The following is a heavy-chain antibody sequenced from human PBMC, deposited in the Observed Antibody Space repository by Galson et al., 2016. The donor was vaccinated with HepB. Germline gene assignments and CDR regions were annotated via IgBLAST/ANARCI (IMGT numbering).Heavy chain of an antibody. Sequence: ETLSLTCTVSGGSISSSSYYWGWIRQPPGKGLEWIGSIYYSVSTYYNPSLKSRVTISVDTSKNQFSLELSSVTAADTAVYYCARRGVYWYFDLWGRGTLVTVSS. V-gene: IGHV4-39*01. D-gene: IGHD2-8*01. CDR3: ARRGVYWYFDL. J-gene: IGHJ2*01. CDR1: GGSISSSSYY. CDR2: IYYSVST.